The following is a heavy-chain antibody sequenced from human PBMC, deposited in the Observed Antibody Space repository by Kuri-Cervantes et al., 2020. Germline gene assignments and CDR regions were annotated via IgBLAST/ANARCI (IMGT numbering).Heavy chain of an antibody. CDR1: GFTISSYG. D-gene: IGHD3-16*02. V-gene: IGHV3-33*01. J-gene: IGHJ4*02. CDR2: IWYDGSNK. CDR3: ARDNYDYIWGSYRKFDY. Sequence: GESLKISCAASGFTISSYGMHWVRQAPGKGLEWVAVIWYDGSNKYYADSVKGRFTISRDNSKNTLYLQMNSLRAEDTAVYYCARDNYDYIWGSYRKFDYWGQGTLVTVSS.